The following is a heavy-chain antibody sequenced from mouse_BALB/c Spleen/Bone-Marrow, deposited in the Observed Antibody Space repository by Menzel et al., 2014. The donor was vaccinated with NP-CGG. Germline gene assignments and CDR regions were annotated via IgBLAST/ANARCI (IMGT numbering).Heavy chain of an antibody. Sequence: VKLQESGPELMKPGASVKISCKATGYTXXXXXXXXVKXRPGXXXXXIGEILPGSGNTHYNEKFKGKATFTADTSSNTAYMQLSSLTSEDSAVYYCTRQGFACWGQGTLVTVSA. CDR1: GYTXXXXX. CDR3: TRQGFAC. V-gene: IGHV1-9*01. J-gene: IGHJ3*01. CDR2: ILPGSGNT.